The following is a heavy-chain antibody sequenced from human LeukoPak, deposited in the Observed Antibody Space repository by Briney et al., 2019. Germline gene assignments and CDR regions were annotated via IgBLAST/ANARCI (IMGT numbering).Heavy chain of an antibody. Sequence: PSETLSLTCTVSGGSISSSSYYWGWIRQPPGKGLEWIGSIYYSGSTYYNPSLKSRVTISVDTSKNQFSLKLSSVTAADTAVYYCARDRPGSGYYYPDYWGQGTLVTVSS. V-gene: IGHV4-39*07. J-gene: IGHJ4*02. D-gene: IGHD3-22*01. CDR3: ARDRPGSGYYYPDY. CDR2: IYYSGST. CDR1: GGSISSSSYY.